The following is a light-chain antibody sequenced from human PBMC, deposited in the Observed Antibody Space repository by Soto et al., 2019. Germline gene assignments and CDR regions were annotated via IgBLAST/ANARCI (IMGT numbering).Light chain of an antibody. J-gene: IGLJ3*02. Sequence: SYELTQPSSVSVSPGQTARITCSGDVLAKKYARWFQQKPGQAPVLVIYKDSERPSGIPERFSGSSSGTTVTLTISGAQVEYEADYYCYSAADNNLRVFGGGTKLTVL. CDR3: YSAADNNLRV. V-gene: IGLV3-27*01. CDR2: KDS. CDR1: VLAKKY.